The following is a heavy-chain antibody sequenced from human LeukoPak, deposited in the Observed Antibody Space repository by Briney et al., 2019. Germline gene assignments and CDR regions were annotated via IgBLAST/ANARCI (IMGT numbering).Heavy chain of an antibody. CDR2: IFYRGSI. CDR3: ARVLRGIAARLVDY. V-gene: IGHV4-39*07. D-gene: IGHD6-6*01. CDR1: GGSISRSSYY. Sequence: PSETLSLTCTVSGGSISRSSYYWGWIRQPPGKGLEWRGSIFYRGSIFYNPSLKRRVTISVDTSKNQFSLKLSSVTAADTAVYYCARVLRGIAARLVDYWGQGTLVTVSS. J-gene: IGHJ4*02.